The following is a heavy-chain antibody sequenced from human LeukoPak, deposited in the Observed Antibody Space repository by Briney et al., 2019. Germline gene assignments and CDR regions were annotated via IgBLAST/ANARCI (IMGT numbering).Heavy chain of an antibody. D-gene: IGHD6-13*01. CDR3: ARVGGMAAAGTVTGYMDV. J-gene: IGHJ6*03. V-gene: IGHV4-38-2*02. CDR2: IYHSGST. Sequence: PSETLSLTCPVSGYSISSGYYWSWIRQPPGKGLEWIGSIYHSGSTYYNPSLKSRVTISVDTSKNQFSLKLSSVTAADTAVYYCARVGGMAAAGTVTGYMDVWGKGTTVTVSS. CDR1: GYSISSGYY.